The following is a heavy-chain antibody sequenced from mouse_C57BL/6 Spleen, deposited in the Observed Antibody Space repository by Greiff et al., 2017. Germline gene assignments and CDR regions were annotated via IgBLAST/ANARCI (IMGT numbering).Heavy chain of an antibody. V-gene: IGHV14-2*01. D-gene: IGHD1-1*01. Sequence: EVKLQESGAELVKPGASVKLSCTASGFNIKDYYMHWVKQRTEQGLEWIGRIDPEDGETKYAPKFQGKATITADTSSNTAYLQLSSLTSEDTAVYYCASLITTVVERDYWGQGTTLTVSS. CDR3: ASLITTVVERDY. J-gene: IGHJ2*01. CDR2: IDPEDGET. CDR1: GFNIKDYY.